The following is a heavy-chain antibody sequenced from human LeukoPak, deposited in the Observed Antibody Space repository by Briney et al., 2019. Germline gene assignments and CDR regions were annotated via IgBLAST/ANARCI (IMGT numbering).Heavy chain of an antibody. CDR2: IRGDGSTA. Sequence: GGSLRLSCAAAGVTFSTYWMHWVRQAPGKGLVWVSRIRGDGSTAIYADSAKGRFTISRDNSKNTLYLQTSSLRAEDTAVYYCARASTTVPNLLDYWGQGTLVTVSS. V-gene: IGHV3-74*01. D-gene: IGHD4-17*01. CDR1: GVTFSTYW. J-gene: IGHJ4*02. CDR3: ARASTTVPNLLDY.